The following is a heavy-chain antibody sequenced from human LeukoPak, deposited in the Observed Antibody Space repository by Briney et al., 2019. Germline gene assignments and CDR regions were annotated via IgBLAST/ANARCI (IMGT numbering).Heavy chain of an antibody. J-gene: IGHJ6*03. CDR2: ISGSGGST. CDR3: AKGGPRYCSSTSCYDAVGESMDV. V-gene: IGHV3-23*01. D-gene: IGHD2-2*01. CDR1: GFTFSSYA. Sequence: RSGGSLRLSCAASGFTFSSYAMSWVRQAPGKGLEWVSAISGSGGSTYYADSVKGRSTISRDNSKNTLYLQMNSLRAEDTAVYYCAKGGPRYCSSTSCYDAVGESMDVWGKGTTVTVSS.